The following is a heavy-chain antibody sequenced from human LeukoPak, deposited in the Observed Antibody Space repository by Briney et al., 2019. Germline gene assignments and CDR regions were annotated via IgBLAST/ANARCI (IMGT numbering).Heavy chain of an antibody. D-gene: IGHD4-23*01. CDR2: IHSSDSYI. J-gene: IGHJ3*02. Sequence: GGSLRLSCAASGFTFSSYYMNWVRQAPGKGLEWVSSIHSSDSYINYADSVRGRFTISRDNAKSSLYLQMNSLRAEDTAVYYCARGVLGYGRNDAFDIWSQGTMVTVSS. CDR3: ARGVLGYGRNDAFDI. V-gene: IGHV3-21*01. CDR1: GFTFSSYY.